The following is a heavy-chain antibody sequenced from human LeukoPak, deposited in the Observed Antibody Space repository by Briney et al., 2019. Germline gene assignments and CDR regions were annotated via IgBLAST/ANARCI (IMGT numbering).Heavy chain of an antibody. CDR3: ASHYGSGSFYSPFDY. CDR2: IYYSGST. V-gene: IGHV4-59*01. D-gene: IGHD3-10*01. CDR1: GGSISSYY. J-gene: IGHJ4*02. Sequence: PSETLSLTCTVSGGSISSYYWSWIRQPPGKGLEWLGYIYYSGSTNYNPSLKSRVTISLDTSKNQFSLKLNSVTAADTAVYYCASHYGSGSFYSPFDYWGQGTLVTVSS.